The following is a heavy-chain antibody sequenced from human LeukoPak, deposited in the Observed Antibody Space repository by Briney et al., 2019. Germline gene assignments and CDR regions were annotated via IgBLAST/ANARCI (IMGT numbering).Heavy chain of an antibody. D-gene: IGHD3-10*01. CDR3: VTGGHYFGA. V-gene: IGHV3-15*01. Sequence: GGSLRLSCAASGFSFSTAWMSWVRQAPGKGPEWVGRIKKKSDGGTPDCAAPVKGRFTISRDDSINTLYLQMNSLKTEDTAVYHCVTGGHYFGAWGQGTLVTVSS. CDR1: GFSFSTAW. J-gene: IGHJ5*02. CDR2: IKKKSDGGTP.